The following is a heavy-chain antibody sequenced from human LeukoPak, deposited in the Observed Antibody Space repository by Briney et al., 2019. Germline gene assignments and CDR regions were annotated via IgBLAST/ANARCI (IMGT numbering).Heavy chain of an antibody. V-gene: IGHV1-8*01. Sequence: VSVKVSCKASGYTFTSYDINWVRQATGQGLEWMGWMNPNSGNTGSAQRFQGRITMTRDTSISTAYMELSSLRSEDTAVYYCARGPLVRLPSSFDPWGQGTLVTVSS. CDR1: GYTFTSYD. D-gene: IGHD3-16*02. CDR2: MNPNSGNT. J-gene: IGHJ5*02. CDR3: ARGPLVRLPSSFDP.